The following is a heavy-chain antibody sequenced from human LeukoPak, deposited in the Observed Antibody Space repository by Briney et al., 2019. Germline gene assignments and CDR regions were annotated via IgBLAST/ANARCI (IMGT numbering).Heavy chain of an antibody. CDR3: ASLPYSSSWYRDY. CDR1: GFTFSDYY. J-gene: IGHJ4*02. CDR2: ISSSGSTI. V-gene: IGHV3-11*01. Sequence: GGSLRLSCAASGFTFSDYYMSWIRQAPGKGLEWVSYISSSGSTIYYADSVKGRFTISRDNAKNSLYLQMNSLRAEDTAVYYCASLPYSSSWYRDYWGQGTLVTVSS. D-gene: IGHD6-13*01.